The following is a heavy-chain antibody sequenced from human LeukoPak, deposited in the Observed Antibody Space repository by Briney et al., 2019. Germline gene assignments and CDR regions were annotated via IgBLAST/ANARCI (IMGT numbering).Heavy chain of an antibody. Sequence: PSETLSLTCTVSGGXISSYYWSWIRQPPGKGLEWIGYIYYSGSTNYNPSLKSRVTISVDTSKNQFSLKLSSVTAADTAVYYCARLWDYYDSSGYSGLFDYWGQGTLVTVSS. V-gene: IGHV4-59*08. CDR3: ARLWDYYDSSGYSGLFDY. CDR1: GGXISSYY. D-gene: IGHD3-22*01. J-gene: IGHJ4*02. CDR2: IYYSGST.